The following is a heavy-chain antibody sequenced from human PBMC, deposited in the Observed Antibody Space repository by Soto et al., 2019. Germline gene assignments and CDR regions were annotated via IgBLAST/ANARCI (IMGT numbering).Heavy chain of an antibody. Sequence: QVQLVQSGAEVKKPGASVKVSCKASGGTFSTYTINWVRQAPGQGPEWMGGIIPILETPNYAQKFQGGVTITADESTTTAHMELSSLRSEDTAIYYCARERGGSFSSWGQGTLVTVSS. V-gene: IGHV1-69*16. D-gene: IGHD1-26*01. CDR1: GGTFSTYT. CDR2: IIPILETP. J-gene: IGHJ5*02. CDR3: ARERGGSFSS.